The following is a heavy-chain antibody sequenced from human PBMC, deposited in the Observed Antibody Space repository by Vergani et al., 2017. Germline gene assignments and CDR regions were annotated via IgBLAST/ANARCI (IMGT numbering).Heavy chain of an antibody. CDR3: ARDRLVYDYGGNSGAFDF. CDR2: IWYDGSNK. Sequence: QVQLVESGGGVVQPGRSLRLSCAASGFTFSSYGMHWVRQAPGKGLEWVAVIWYDGSNKYYADSVKGRFTISRDNSKNTLYLQMNSLRAEDTAVYYCARDRLVYDYGGNSGAFDFWGQGTMVTVSS. D-gene: IGHD4-23*01. J-gene: IGHJ3*01. V-gene: IGHV3-33*01. CDR1: GFTFSSYG.